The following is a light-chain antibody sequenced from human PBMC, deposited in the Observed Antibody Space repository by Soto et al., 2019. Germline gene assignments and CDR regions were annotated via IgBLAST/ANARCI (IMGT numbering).Light chain of an antibody. CDR3: AAWDDSLNGPV. V-gene: IGLV1-36*01. J-gene: IGLJ2*01. CDR1: SSNIGNNA. Sequence: QLVPTQPPSASQAPRQRVTISCSGSSSNIGNNAVNWYQQLPGKAPKLLIYYDDLLPSGVSDRFSGSKSGTSASLAISGLQSEDEAHYYCAAWDDSLNGPVFGGGTKLTLL. CDR2: YDD.